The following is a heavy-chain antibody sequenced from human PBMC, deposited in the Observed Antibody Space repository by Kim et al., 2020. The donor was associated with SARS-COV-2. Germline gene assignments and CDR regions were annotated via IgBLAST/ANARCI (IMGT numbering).Heavy chain of an antibody. CDR1: GGSISSSSYY. CDR3: ASPAQWLVTGGYYYGMDV. Sequence: SETLSLTCTVSGGSISSSSYYWGWIRQPPGKGLEWIGSIYYSGSTYYNPSLKSRVTISVDTSKNQFSLKLSSVTAADTAVYYCASPAQWLVTGGYYYGMDVWGQGTTVTVSS. CDR2: IYYSGST. J-gene: IGHJ6*02. V-gene: IGHV4-39*01. D-gene: IGHD6-19*01.